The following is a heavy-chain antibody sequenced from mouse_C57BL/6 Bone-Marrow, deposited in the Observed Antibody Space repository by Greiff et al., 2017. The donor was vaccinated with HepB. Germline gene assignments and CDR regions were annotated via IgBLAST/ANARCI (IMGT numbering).Heavy chain of an antibody. CDR3: ARAYYSNYLPWYFDV. J-gene: IGHJ1*03. CDR1: GYTFTSYW. V-gene: IGHV1-64*01. CDR2: IHPNSGST. Sequence: VQLQQPGAELVKPGASVKLSCKASGYTFTSYWMHWVKQRPGQGLEWIGMIHPNSGSTNYNEKFKSKATLTVDKSSSTAYMQLSSLTSEDSAFYYGARAYYSNYLPWYFDVWGTGTTVTVSS. D-gene: IGHD2-5*01.